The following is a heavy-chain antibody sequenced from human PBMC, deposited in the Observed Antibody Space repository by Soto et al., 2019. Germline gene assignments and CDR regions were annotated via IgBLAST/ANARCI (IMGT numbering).Heavy chain of an antibody. CDR3: AGQEGYNNWFDP. CDR2: SHYSGST. V-gene: IGHV4-61*08. D-gene: IGHD5-18*01. Sequence: QVLLQESGPGLVKPSETLYLTCTVSDGSVSSGDYYWNWIRQPPGKGLEWIGYSHYSGSTNYNPSLKSRVTISVDTSKNQFSLKLISVTAADTAVYYCAGQEGYNNWFDPWGQGTLVTVSS. J-gene: IGHJ5*02. CDR1: DGSVSSGDYY.